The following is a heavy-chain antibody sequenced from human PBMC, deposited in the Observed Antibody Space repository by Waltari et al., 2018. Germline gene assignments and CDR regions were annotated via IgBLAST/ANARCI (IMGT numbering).Heavy chain of an antibody. Sequence: EVQLLESGGGLVRPGGSLRLSCEASGFNFDSYAMSWVRQSSGKGWEGVAAVSGNGLRTYYADSVKGRFTISRDNSKNTVSLEMNSLRADDTAVYYCTKSGSFFYDASAAIFDPWGQGTRVTVSS. CDR1: GFNFDSYA. V-gene: IGHV3-23*01. CDR3: TKSGSFFYDASAAIFDP. CDR2: VSGNGLRT. J-gene: IGHJ5*02. D-gene: IGHD3-16*01.